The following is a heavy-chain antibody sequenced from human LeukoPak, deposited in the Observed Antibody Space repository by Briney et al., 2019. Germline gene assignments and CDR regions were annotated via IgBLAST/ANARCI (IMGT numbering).Heavy chain of an antibody. CDR1: LGTISGYT. CDR3: ARGLGSRPTHY. CDR2: IIPLFGTA. Sequence: GASVKVSCKPSLGTISGYTLSWMRQAPGQGVEWMGGIIPLFGTAKYAQKLEGTVTTTLDEFPTTGYMEPSSLRFDDTAVYYWARGLGSRPTHYWGQGTLVTGSS. J-gene: IGHJ4*02. D-gene: IGHD2-15*01. V-gene: IGHV1-69*13.